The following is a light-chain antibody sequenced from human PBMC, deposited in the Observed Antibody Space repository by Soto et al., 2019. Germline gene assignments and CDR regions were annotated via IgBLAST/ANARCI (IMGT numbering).Light chain of an antibody. CDR2: EDS. V-gene: IGLV2-23*01. CDR3: CSYAGSGTYV. CDR1: SSDVGNYNL. J-gene: IGLJ1*01. Sequence: QSVLTQPASVSGSPGQSITISCTGNSSDVGNYNLVSWYQQHPGKAPKLMIYEDSKRPSGVSNRFSGSKSGSTASLTISGLQAEDEADYYCCSYAGSGTYVFGTGTKVTVL.